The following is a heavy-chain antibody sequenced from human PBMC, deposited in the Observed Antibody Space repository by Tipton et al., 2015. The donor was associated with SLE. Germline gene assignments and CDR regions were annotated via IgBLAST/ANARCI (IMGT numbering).Heavy chain of an antibody. CDR3: ARHVRWEAELHYYYYGMDV. V-gene: IGHV4-39*01. CDR2: IYYSGST. D-gene: IGHD1-26*01. Sequence: TLSLTCTVSGGSISSTRYYWGWIRQPPGKGLEWIGSIYYSGSTYYTPSLKSRVIISVDTSKNQFSLKLSSVTAADTAVYYCARHVRWEAELHYYYYGMDVWGQGTTVTVSS. J-gene: IGHJ6*02. CDR1: GGSISSTRYY.